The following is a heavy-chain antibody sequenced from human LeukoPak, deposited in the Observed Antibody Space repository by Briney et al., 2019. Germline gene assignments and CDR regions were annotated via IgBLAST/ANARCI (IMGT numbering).Heavy chain of an antibody. V-gene: IGHV3-7*01. D-gene: IGHD5-24*01. CDR1: GFTFSSYW. Sequence: GGSLRLSCAASGFTFSSYWMSWVRQAPGKGLEWVANIKEDGSEKYYVDPVKGRFTISRDNAKNSLYLQLNSLRVEDTAVYYCARERGYTYSFDYWGQGTLVTVSS. CDR2: IKEDGSEK. CDR3: ARERGYTYSFDY. J-gene: IGHJ4*02.